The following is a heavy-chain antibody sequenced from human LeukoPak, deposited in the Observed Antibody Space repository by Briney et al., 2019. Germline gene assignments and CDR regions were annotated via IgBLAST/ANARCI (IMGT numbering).Heavy chain of an antibody. V-gene: IGHV3-23*01. CDR3: ARDRGGTYEIYFFDY. CDR2: ISGSGGST. CDR1: GFTFSSYA. D-gene: IGHD1-26*01. Sequence: GGSLRLSCAASGFTFSSYAMSWVRQAPGKGLEWVSAISGSGGSTYYADSVKGRFTISRDNSKNTLYLQMNSLRAEDTAVYYCARDRGGTYEIYFFDYWGQGTLVTVSS. J-gene: IGHJ4*02.